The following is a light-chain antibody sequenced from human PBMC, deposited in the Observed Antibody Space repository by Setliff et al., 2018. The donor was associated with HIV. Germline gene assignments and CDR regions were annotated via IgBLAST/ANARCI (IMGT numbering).Light chain of an antibody. J-gene: IGLJ1*01. CDR2: GNG. V-gene: IGLV1-40*01. CDR3: QSYDNRLSEEV. Sequence: QSVLTQPPSVSGAPGQRVTISCPGSNSNIGAGYDVHWYQQLPGTAPKLLMYGNGNRPSGVPDRFSDSKSGTSASLAITGLQAEDEADYYCQSYDNRLSEEVFGTGTKVTVL. CDR1: NSNIGAGYD.